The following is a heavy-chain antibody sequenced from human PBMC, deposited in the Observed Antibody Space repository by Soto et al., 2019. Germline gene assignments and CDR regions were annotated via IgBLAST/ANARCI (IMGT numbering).Heavy chain of an antibody. Sequence: PSETLSVTCTVSGGSISSGGYYWSWIRQHPGKGLEWIGYIYYSGSTYYNPSLKSRVTISVDTSKNQFSLKLSSVTAADTAVYYCASQVRTVVTPSYFQHWGQGTLVTVSS. J-gene: IGHJ1*01. CDR3: ASQVRTVVTPSYFQH. D-gene: IGHD2-21*02. CDR1: GGSISSGGYY. V-gene: IGHV4-31*03. CDR2: IYYSGST.